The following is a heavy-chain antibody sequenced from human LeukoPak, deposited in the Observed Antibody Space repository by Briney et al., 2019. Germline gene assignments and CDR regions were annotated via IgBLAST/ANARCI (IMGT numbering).Heavy chain of an antibody. CDR1: GGSFSGYY. J-gene: IGHJ6*02. CDR2: INHNGST. D-gene: IGHD3-10*01. CDR3: ARWYGSGSYYYYYYYGMDV. V-gene: IGHV4-34*01. Sequence: SETLSLTCAVYGGSFSGYYWSWIRQPPGKGLEWIGEINHNGSTNYNPSLKSRVTISVDTSKNQFSLKLSSVTAADTAVYYCARWYGSGSYYYYYYYGMDVWGQGTTVTVSS.